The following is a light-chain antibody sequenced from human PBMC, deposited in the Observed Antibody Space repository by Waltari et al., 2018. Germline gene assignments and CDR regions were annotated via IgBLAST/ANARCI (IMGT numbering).Light chain of an antibody. V-gene: IGKV3-20*01. CDR1: QSLTKRY. CDR3: QQYGSSIMYT. Sequence: VLTKSPGSLSLSPGESAPLSCRASQSLTKRYLAWYQQKLGQAPRLLIYGASSRAAGIPDRFSGSGSGTDFTLTISRLEPEDFAVYYCQQYGSSIMYTFGQGTKLEIK. CDR2: GAS. J-gene: IGKJ2*01.